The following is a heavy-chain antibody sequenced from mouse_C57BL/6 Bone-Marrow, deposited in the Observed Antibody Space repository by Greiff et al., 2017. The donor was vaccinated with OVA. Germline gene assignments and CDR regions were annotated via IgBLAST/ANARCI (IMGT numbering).Heavy chain of an antibody. CDR3: TLITTVGAPLDY. Sequence: EVQLQQSGAELVRPGASVKLSCTASGFNIKDDYMHWVKQRPAQGLEWNGWIGPENGDTEYASKFQGKATITADTSSNTAYLQLSRLTSEDTAVYSATLITTVGAPLDYWGQGTALTVSA. CDR2: IGPENGDT. D-gene: IGHD1-1*01. V-gene: IGHV14-4*01. CDR1: GFNIKDDY. J-gene: IGHJ2*01.